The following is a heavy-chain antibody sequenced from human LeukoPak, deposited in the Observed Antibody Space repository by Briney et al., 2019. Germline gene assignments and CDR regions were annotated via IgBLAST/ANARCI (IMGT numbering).Heavy chain of an antibody. D-gene: IGHD3-22*01. Sequence: PGRSLRLSCAASGFTFDDYAMHWVRQAPGKGLEWVSGISWNSGSIGYADSVKGRFTISRDNAKNSLYLQMNSLRAEDTALYYCAKDAYYYGSSGYFRYWGQGTLVTVSS. J-gene: IGHJ4*02. CDR3: AKDAYYYGSSGYFRY. V-gene: IGHV3-9*01. CDR1: GFTFDDYA. CDR2: ISWNSGSI.